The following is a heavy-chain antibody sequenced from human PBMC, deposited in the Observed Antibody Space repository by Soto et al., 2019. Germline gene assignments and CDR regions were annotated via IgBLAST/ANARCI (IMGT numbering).Heavy chain of an antibody. D-gene: IGHD6-6*01. CDR2: IYYSGST. J-gene: IGHJ5*02. Sequence: SETLSLTCTVSGCSISGGDCCWSWKRQPPGKGLEWIGYIYYSGSTNYSPSLKSRFTRSVDTSKNQFSLKLSSVTAAYTAVYYCARERPDGARLDPWGQGTLVTVSS. V-gene: IGHV4-30-4*08. CDR3: ARERPDGARLDP. CDR1: GCSISGGDCC.